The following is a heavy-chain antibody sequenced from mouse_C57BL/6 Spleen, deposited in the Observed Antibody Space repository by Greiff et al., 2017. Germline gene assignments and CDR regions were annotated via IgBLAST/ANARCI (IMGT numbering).Heavy chain of an antibody. CDR3: ARCDTYFDY. V-gene: IGHV5-16*01. Sequence: EVQLQESEGGLVQPGSSMKLSCTASGFTFSDYYMAWVRQVPEKGLEWVANINYDGSSTYYLDSLKSRFIISRDNAKNILYLQMSSLKSEDTATYYCARCDTYFDYWGQGTTLTVSS. CDR2: INYDGSST. CDR1: GFTFSDYY. J-gene: IGHJ2*01.